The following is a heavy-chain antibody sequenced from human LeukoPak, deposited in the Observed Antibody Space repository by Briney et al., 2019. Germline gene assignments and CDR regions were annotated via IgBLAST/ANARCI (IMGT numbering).Heavy chain of an antibody. V-gene: IGHV3-21*01. CDR2: ISSSSSYI. CDR1: GFTFSSYS. J-gene: IGHJ4*02. CDR3: ARGAGGDY. D-gene: IGHD1-26*01. Sequence: GGSRRLSCAASGFTFSSYSMNWVRQAPGKGLEWVSSISSSSSYIYYAGSVKGRFTISRDNAKNSLYLQMNSLRAEDTAVYYCARGAGGDYWGQGTLVTVSS.